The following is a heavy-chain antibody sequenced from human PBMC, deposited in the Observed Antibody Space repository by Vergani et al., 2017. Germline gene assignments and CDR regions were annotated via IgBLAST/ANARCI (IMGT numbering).Heavy chain of an antibody. CDR1: GGSISSSSYY. V-gene: IGHV4-39*01. J-gene: IGHJ5*02. CDR3: ARQGVAATDNWCDP. D-gene: IGHD6-19*01. CDR2: IYYSGST. Sequence: QLQLQESGPGLVKPSETLSLTCTVSGGSISSSSYYWGWIRQPPGKGLEWIGSIYYSGSTYYNPSLKSRVTISVDTSKNQFSLKLSSVTAADTAVYYCARQGVAATDNWCDPWGQGTLVTVSS.